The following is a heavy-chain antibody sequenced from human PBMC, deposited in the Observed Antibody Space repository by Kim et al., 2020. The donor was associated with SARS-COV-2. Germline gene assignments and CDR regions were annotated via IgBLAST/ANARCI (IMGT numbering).Heavy chain of an antibody. Sequence: GGSLRLSCAASGLTFSSYRMHWVRQAPGKGLVWVSHISSDGSSATYADSVKGRFTISRDNAKDTLYLQMVSLRAEDTAVYYCAIFAYISGWYRGDYWGQGTLVTVSS. V-gene: IGHV3-74*01. D-gene: IGHD6-19*01. CDR1: GLTFSSYR. J-gene: IGHJ4*02. CDR2: ISSDGSSA. CDR3: AIFAYISGWYRGDY.